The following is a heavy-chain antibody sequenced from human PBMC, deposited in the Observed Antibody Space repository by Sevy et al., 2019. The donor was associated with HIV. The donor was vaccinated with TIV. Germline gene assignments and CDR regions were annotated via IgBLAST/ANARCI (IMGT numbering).Heavy chain of an antibody. Sequence: SETLSLTCTVSGGSISSYYWSWIRQPPGKGLEWIGYICYSGSTNYNPSLKSRVTISVDMSKNQFSLKLSSVTAADTAVYYCARGQYYDSSVYYYGGYYFDYWGQGTLVTVSS. J-gene: IGHJ4*02. CDR2: ICYSGST. CDR3: ARGQYYDSSVYYYGGYYFDY. D-gene: IGHD3-22*01. V-gene: IGHV4-59*01. CDR1: GGSISSYY.